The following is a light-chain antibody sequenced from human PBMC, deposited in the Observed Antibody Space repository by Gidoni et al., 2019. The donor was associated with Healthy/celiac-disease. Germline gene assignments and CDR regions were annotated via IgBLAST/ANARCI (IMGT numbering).Light chain of an antibody. CDR3: RQYYSTPRAT. CDR2: WAS. V-gene: IGKV4-1*01. J-gene: IGKJ1*01. CDR1: QSVLYSSNNKNY. Sequence: DIVMTQSPDSLAVSLGERATINCKSSQSVLYSSNNKNYLAWYQQKPGQPPKLLIYWASTRESGVPDRFSGSGSGTDFTLTISSLQAEDVAVYYCRQYYSTPRATFGQGTKVEIK.